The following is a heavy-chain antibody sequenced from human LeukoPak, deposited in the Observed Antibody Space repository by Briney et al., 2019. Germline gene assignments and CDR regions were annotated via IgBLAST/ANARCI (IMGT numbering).Heavy chain of an antibody. CDR3: ARASNPTDTSGWSDF. CDR2: LNPNSGDT. D-gene: IGHD6-25*01. J-gene: IGHJ4*02. Sequence: ASVKVSCKASGYTFTSYYMHWVRQAPGQGLEWIGWLNPNSGDTHYAHNFQGRVTMTSDTSFTTAYMEVGSLRSDDTAVYYCARASNPTDTSGWSDFWGQGTLVTVSS. CDR1: GYTFTSYY. V-gene: IGHV1-2*02.